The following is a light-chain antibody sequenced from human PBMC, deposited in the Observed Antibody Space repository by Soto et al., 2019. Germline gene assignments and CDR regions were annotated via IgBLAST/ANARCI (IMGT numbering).Light chain of an antibody. Sequence: EVVMTQSPAMLSVSPGERATLSCRASQRVSSNLAWYQQKVGQAPRLLIYGASTRATGIPARFSGSGSGPECTLALPGLQCEEVAVNNWQQNVKALSLTSGEGPRLEIK. CDR1: QRVSSN. CDR3: QQNVKALSLT. V-gene: IGKV3-15*01. CDR2: GAS. J-gene: IGKJ5*01.